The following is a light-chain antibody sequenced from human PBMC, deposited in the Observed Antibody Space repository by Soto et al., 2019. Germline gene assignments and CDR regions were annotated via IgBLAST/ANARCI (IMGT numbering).Light chain of an antibody. Sequence: EIVMTQSPATLSVSPGEGATLSCRASQRVSHNLAWYQQKPGQAPRLLIYGASTRATGIPTRFSGSGSGTEFTLTISSLQSEDFAVNYCEQYNSWPPLYTFGQGTKLEIK. CDR1: QRVSHN. CDR3: EQYNSWPPLYT. J-gene: IGKJ2*01. V-gene: IGKV3-15*01. CDR2: GAS.